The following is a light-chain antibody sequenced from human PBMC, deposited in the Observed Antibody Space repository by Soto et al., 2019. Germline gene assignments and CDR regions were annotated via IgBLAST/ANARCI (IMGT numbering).Light chain of an antibody. Sequence: DIQMTQSPSTLSGSVGDRVTITCRASQTISSWLAWYQQKPGKAPKPLIYKASTLKSGVPSRFSGSGSGTKFTLTISSLQPDDFATYYCQHFNSYSEAVGQGTKVERK. CDR2: KAS. CDR3: QHFNSYSEA. J-gene: IGKJ1*01. V-gene: IGKV1-5*03. CDR1: QTISSW.